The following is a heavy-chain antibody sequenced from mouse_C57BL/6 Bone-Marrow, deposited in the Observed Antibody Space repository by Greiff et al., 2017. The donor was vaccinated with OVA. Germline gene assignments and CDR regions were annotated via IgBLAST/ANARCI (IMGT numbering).Heavy chain of an antibody. CDR3: AKIYDGYFLYAMDY. CDR1: GYTFTSYW. J-gene: IGHJ4*01. CDR2: IYPGSGST. V-gene: IGHV1-55*01. D-gene: IGHD2-3*01. Sequence: QVQLQQPGAELVKPGASVKMSCKASGYTFTSYWITWVKQRPGQGLEWIGDIYPGSGSTNYNEKFKSKATLTVDTSSSPAYMQLSSLTSEDSAVYYCAKIYDGYFLYAMDYWGQGTSVTVSS.